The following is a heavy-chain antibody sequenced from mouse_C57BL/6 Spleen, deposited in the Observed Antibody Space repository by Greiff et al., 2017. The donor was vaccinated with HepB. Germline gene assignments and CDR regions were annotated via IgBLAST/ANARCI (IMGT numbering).Heavy chain of an antibody. CDR2: ISDGGSYT. V-gene: IGHV5-4*01. D-gene: IGHD1-1*01. CDR3: ARDGDYYGSSYPYWYFDV. CDR1: GFTFSSYA. Sequence: EVQLQESGGGLVKPGGSLKLSCAASGFTFSSYAMSWVRQTPEKRLEWVATISDGGSYTYYPDNVKGRFTISRDNAKNNLYLQMSHLKSEDTAMYYCARDGDYYGSSYPYWYFDVWGTGTTVTVSS. J-gene: IGHJ1*03.